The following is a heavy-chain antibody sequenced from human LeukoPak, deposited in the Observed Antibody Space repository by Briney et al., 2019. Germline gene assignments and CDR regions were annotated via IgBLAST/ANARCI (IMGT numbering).Heavy chain of an antibody. Sequence: GESLRLSCAAPGFTFDDYAMHWVRQAPGKGLEWVSGISWNSGSIGYADSVKGRFTISRDNAKNSLYLQMNSLRAEDTALYYCAKVDSSGYLDAFDVWGQGTMVTVSS. CDR2: ISWNSGSI. V-gene: IGHV3-9*01. D-gene: IGHD3-22*01. CDR1: GFTFDDYA. J-gene: IGHJ3*01. CDR3: AKVDSSGYLDAFDV.